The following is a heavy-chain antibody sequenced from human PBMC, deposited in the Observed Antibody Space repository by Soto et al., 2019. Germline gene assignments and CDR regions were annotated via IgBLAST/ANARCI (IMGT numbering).Heavy chain of an antibody. CDR3: ARDKRYSRSFYYYYGMDV. V-gene: IGHV3-30-3*01. CDR1: GFTFSSYA. J-gene: IGHJ6*02. CDR2: ISYDGSNK. Sequence: LRLSCAASGFTFSSYAMHWVRQAPGKGLEWVAVISYDGSNKYYADSVKGRFTISRDNSKNTLYLQMNSLRAEDTAVYYCARDKRYSRSFYYYYGMDVWGQGTTVTVSS. D-gene: IGHD4-4*01.